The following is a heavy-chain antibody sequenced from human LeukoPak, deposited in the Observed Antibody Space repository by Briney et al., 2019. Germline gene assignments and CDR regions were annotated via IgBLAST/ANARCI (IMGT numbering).Heavy chain of an antibody. Sequence: PGGSLRLSCAASGFTVSTNYMSWVRQAPGKGLEWVSVFYSGGDRYYADSVKGRFTISRDNSKNTVYLQMNSLRPEDTAVYYCARNSVAGTDNYWGQGTLVTVSS. CDR2: FYSGGDR. CDR1: GFTVSTNY. J-gene: IGHJ4*02. CDR3: ARNSVAGTDNY. D-gene: IGHD6-19*01. V-gene: IGHV3-53*01.